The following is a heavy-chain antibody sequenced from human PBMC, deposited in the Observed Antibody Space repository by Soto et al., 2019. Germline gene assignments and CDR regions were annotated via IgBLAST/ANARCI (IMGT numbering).Heavy chain of an antibody. CDR3: ARLNRDYYYYGMDV. CDR1: GGSINSSKW. V-gene: IGHV4-4*02. J-gene: IGHJ6*02. CDR2: IDHNGIT. Sequence: VQLQESGPGLVKPSGTLSLTCAVSGGSINSSKWWTWVRQVPGKGLEWIGKIDHNGITNYNPSVKSRVTISQANSKSQLALQLTSLTAADTAVYYCARLNRDYYYYGMDVWGQGTTVTVSS.